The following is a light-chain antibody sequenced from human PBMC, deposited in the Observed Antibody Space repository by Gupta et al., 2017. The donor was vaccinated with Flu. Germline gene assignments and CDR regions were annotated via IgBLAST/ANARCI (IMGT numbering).Light chain of an antibody. J-gene: IGKJ1*01. Sequence: VVMIQPQLFLLLSLGPAVSISCRSSQSFVYSDGNIYLDWFHQRPGQSPRRLIYKVSNRDSGVPDRFSGSGSDSDFTLKISRVEAEDVGTYYCMQGMFWPRTFGQGTKVETK. CDR1: QSFVYSDGNIY. CDR3: MQGMFWPRT. CDR2: KVS. V-gene: IGKV2-30*01.